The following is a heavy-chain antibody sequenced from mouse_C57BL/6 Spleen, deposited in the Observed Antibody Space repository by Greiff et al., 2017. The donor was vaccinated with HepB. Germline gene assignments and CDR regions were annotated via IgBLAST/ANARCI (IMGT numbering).Heavy chain of an antibody. J-gene: IGHJ4*01. D-gene: IGHD2-4*01. CDR3: AKAHDYDAYYAMYY. Sequence: QVQLQQPGAELVKPGASVKMSCKASGYTFTSYWITWVKQRPGQGLEWIGDIYPGSGSTNYNEKFKSKATLTVDTSSSTAYMQLSSLTSEDSAVYYSAKAHDYDAYYAMYYWGQGTSLTVSS. CDR1: GYTFTSYW. V-gene: IGHV1-55*01. CDR2: IYPGSGST.